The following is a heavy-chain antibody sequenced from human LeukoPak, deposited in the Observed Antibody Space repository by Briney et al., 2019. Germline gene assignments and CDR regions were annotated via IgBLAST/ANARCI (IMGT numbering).Heavy chain of an antibody. CDR2: ISVHNGNT. V-gene: IGHV1-18*01. CDR1: GYTFTGFG. Sequence: ASVKVSCKTSGYTFTGFGVTWVRQAPGQGLEWVGTISVHNGNTIFAQRLQGRVTLTTDTSTNTAFMDLRSLRSDDTAVYYCARGRYGGDHWGQGTLVIVSS. J-gene: IGHJ4*02. CDR3: ARGRYGGDH. D-gene: IGHD4/OR15-4a*01.